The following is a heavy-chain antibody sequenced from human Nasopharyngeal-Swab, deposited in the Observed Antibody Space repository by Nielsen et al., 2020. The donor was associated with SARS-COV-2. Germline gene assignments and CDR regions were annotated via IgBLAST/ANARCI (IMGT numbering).Heavy chain of an antibody. CDR2: ISSSSSYI. Sequence: GGSLRLSCAASGFTFSSYSMNWVRQAPGKGLEWVSSISSSSSYIYYADSVKGRFTISRDNAKNSPYLQMNSLRAEDTAVYYCARAYPELRYFDWLLGGPDYWGQGTLVTVSS. CDR3: ARAYPELRYFDWLLGGPDY. J-gene: IGHJ4*02. CDR1: GFTFSSYS. D-gene: IGHD3-9*01. V-gene: IGHV3-21*01.